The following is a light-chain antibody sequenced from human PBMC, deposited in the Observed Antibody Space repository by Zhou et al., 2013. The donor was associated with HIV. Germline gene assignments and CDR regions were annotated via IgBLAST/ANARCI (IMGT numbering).Light chain of an antibody. CDR2: EVS. CDR3: MQSIQLPLYT. J-gene: IGKJ2*01. CDR1: QSLLYSDGKTY. V-gene: IGKV2D-29*01. Sequence: DIVMTQTPLSLSVTPGQSASISCKSSQSLLYSDGKTYLYWYLQKSGQPPQVLIYEVSNRVSGVPDRFSGSGSGTDFTLIISRVEAEDVGVYYCMQSIQLPLYTFGQGTKLEIK.